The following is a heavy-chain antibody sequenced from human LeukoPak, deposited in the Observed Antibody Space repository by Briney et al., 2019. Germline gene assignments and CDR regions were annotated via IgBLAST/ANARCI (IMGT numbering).Heavy chain of an antibody. J-gene: IGHJ6*02. Sequence: SETLSLTCAVSGVSFSSYYWSWIRQPPGKGLEWIGYINYSGSTNYNPSLKSRVTISVDTSKNQFSLKLSSVTAADTAVYYCGRGLRYDMDVWGQGTTVTVS. CDR3: GRGLRYDMDV. D-gene: IGHD5/OR15-5a*01. CDR2: INYSGST. V-gene: IGHV4-59*01. CDR1: GVSFSSYY.